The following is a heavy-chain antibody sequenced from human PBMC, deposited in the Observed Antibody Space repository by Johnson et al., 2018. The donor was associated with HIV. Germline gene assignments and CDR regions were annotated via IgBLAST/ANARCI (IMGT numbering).Heavy chain of an antibody. CDR1: GFTFSDYY. Sequence: QVQLVESGGGLVKPGGSLRLSCAASGFTFSDYYMSWIRQAPGKGLEWVSSINSSGGTIYEADAVKGRFTFPKDNAKNSLYLQRNSLSAEDTAVYYCAIASGSAVPYYDSSCYYGYDAFDIWGQGTMVTVSS. V-gene: IGHV3-11*04. D-gene: IGHD3-22*01. CDR2: INSSGGTI. J-gene: IGHJ3*02. CDR3: AIASGSAVPYYDSSCYYGYDAFDI.